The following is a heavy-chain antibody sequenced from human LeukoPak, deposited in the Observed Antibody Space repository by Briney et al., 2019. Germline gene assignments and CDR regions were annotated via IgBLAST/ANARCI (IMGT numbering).Heavy chain of an antibody. CDR3: AELGITMIGGV. V-gene: IGHV3-20*04. D-gene: IGHD3-10*02. Sequence: GGSLRLSCAASGSTFDDYGMSWVRQAPGKGLEWVSGINWNGGSTGYADSVKGRFTISRDNAKNSLYLQMNSLRAEDTAVYYCAELGITMIGGVWGKGTTVTISS. J-gene: IGHJ6*04. CDR1: GSTFDDYG. CDR2: INWNGGST.